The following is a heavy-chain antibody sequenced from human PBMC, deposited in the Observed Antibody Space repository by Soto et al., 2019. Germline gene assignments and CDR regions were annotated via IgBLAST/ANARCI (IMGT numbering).Heavy chain of an antibody. CDR3: ARVGGTPYNWFDP. D-gene: IGHD1-1*01. Sequence: SETLSLTCAVSGGSISSGDYLWSWIRQSPGKGLEWIAYMYHSGSTYYNPSLKGRVTISVDKSKNQLSLNLTSVTAADAAVYYCARVGGTPYNWFDPWGQGTLVTVSS. J-gene: IGHJ5*02. V-gene: IGHV4-30-2*06. CDR1: GGSISSGDYL. CDR2: MYHSGST.